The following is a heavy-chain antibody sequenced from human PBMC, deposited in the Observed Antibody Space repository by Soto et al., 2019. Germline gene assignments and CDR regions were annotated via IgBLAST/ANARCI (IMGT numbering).Heavy chain of an antibody. D-gene: IGHD2-15*01. Sequence: EVQLLESGGGLVQPGGSLRLSCAASGFTFTNYGISWVRQAPGKGLDWVSSVSGSGGTPYYADSVRGRFIISRDNSKNTVYLQMNSLRAEDTPLYYCVKGPGSCSGGSCYSATYNGMDVWGQGTTVTVSS. J-gene: IGHJ6*02. CDR1: GFTFTNYG. V-gene: IGHV3-23*01. CDR3: VKGPGSCSGGSCYSATYNGMDV. CDR2: VSGSGGTP.